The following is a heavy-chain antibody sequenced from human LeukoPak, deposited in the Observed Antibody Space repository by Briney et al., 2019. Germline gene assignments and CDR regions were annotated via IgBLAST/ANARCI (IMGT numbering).Heavy chain of an antibody. Sequence: PSETLSLTCAVYGGSFSGYYWSWIRQPPGKGLEWIGEINHSGSTNYNPSLKSRVTISVDTSKNQSPLKLSSVTAADTAVYYCARVKTLGTPRYYYYYYYMDVWGKGTTVTVSS. J-gene: IGHJ6*03. CDR1: GGSFSGYY. V-gene: IGHV4-34*01. CDR2: INHSGST. D-gene: IGHD3-16*01. CDR3: ARVKTLGTPRYYYYYYYMDV.